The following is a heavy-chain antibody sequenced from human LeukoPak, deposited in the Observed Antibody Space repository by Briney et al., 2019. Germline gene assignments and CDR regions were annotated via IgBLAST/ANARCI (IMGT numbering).Heavy chain of an antibody. J-gene: IGHJ4*02. CDR2: IFYREIA. D-gene: IGHD2-8*02. CDR3: GRDDPYCTGGACYPGAFDY. CDR1: GASITGYY. V-gene: IGHV4-59*01. Sequence: SETLSLTCTVSGASITGYYWSWIRQPPGKGLEWIGHIFYREIANFNPSLKSRVTISVDTSKNQFSLKLSSVTAADTAMYYCGRDDPYCTGGACYPGAFDYWGQGTLVTVSS.